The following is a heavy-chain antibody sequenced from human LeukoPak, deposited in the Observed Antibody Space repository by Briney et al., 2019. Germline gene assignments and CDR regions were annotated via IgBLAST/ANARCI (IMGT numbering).Heavy chain of an antibody. V-gene: IGHV3-7*01. CDR2: IKQDGSEK. J-gene: IGHJ5*02. Sequence: GGSLRLSCVASGFTLSTYWMHWVRQAPGKGLEWVANIKQDGSEKYYVDSVKGRFTISRDNVNNSLFLQMNSLRDEDTAVYYCARDRYCSGGNCYSGFDPWGQGTLVTVSS. CDR3: ARDRYCSGGNCYSGFDP. CDR1: GFTLSTYW. D-gene: IGHD2-15*01.